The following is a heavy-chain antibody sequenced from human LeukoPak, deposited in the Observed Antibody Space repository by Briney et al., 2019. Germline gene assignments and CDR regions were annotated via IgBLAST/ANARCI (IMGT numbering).Heavy chain of an antibody. J-gene: IGHJ5*02. CDR3: AREIEYCTNGVCFPWFDP. Sequence: ASVKVSCKASGYTFTSYGISWVRQAPGQGLEWMGWISAYNGNTNHAQKLQGRVTMTTDTSTSTAYMELRSLRSDDTAVYYCAREIEYCTNGVCFPWFDPWGQGTLVTVSS. CDR1: GYTFTSYG. CDR2: ISAYNGNT. D-gene: IGHD2-8*01. V-gene: IGHV1-18*01.